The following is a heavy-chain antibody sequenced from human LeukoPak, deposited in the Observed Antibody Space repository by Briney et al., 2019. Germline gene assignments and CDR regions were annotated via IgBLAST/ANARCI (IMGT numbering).Heavy chain of an antibody. D-gene: IGHD1-26*01. V-gene: IGHV3-23*01. CDR2: ISRQSGAST. CDR1: GFTFSSYD. CDR3: SRGYSGSYYFDY. Sequence: GGSLRLSCAASGFTFSSYDMYWVRQAPGKGLECVASISRQSGASTYYAASVEGRFAISRDNSRSTLYLEMNSLRADDTAVYYCSRGYSGSYYFDYWGQGTLVTVSS. J-gene: IGHJ4*02.